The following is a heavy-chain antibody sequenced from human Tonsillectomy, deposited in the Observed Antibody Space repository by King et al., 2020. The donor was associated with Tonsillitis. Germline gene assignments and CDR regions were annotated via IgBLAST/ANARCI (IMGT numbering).Heavy chain of an antibody. Sequence: VQLVESGGGLGQPGGSLRLSCSASGFTFSSYSMNWVRQAPGKGLEWFSYISSSSGTIPYADFVKGRFTISRDNAKNSLYLQMNSLRAEDTAVYYCARVYSSGWYRDYFDYWGQGTLVTVSS. CDR2: ISSSSGTI. CDR3: ARVYSSGWYRDYFDY. CDR1: GFTFSSYS. D-gene: IGHD6-19*01. J-gene: IGHJ4*02. V-gene: IGHV3-48*01.